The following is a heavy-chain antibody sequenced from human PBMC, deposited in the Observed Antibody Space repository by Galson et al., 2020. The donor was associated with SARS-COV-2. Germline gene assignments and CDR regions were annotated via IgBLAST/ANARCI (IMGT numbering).Heavy chain of an antibody. CDR1: GYTFTSYD. V-gene: IGHV1-8*01. CDR3: AREVGTRITIFGVVIARTNWFDP. Sequence: ASVKVSCKASGYTFTSYDINWVRQATGQGLEWMGWMNPNSGNTGYAQKFQGRVTMTRNTSISTAYMELSSLRSEDTAVYYCAREVGTRITIFGVVIARTNWFDPWGQGTLVTVSS. D-gene: IGHD3-3*01. J-gene: IGHJ5*02. CDR2: MNPNSGNT.